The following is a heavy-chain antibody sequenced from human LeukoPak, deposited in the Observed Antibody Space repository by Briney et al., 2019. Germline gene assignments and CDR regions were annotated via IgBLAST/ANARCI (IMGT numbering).Heavy chain of an antibody. CDR1: RYTFTSYY. CDR3: ARDSSLLLWFGEAHPPAY. CDR2: INPSGGST. V-gene: IGHV1-46*01. Sequence: ASVKVSCKASRYTFTSYYMHWVRQAPGQGLEWMGIINPSGGSTSYAQKFQGRVTMTRDTSTSTVYMELSSLRSEDTAVYYCARDSSLLLWFGEAHPPAYWGQGTLVTVSS. D-gene: IGHD3-10*01. J-gene: IGHJ4*02.